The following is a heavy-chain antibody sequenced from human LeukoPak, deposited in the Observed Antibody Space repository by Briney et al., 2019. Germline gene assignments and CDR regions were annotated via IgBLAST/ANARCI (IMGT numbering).Heavy chain of an antibody. CDR2: IYSSGST. CDR3: AREAVRGVIFGLSNWFAP. J-gene: IGHJ5*02. V-gene: IGHV4-39*07. CDR1: GGSISSGSNY. Sequence: PSETLSLTCNVSGGSISSGSNYWGWIRQPPGKTLEWIGSIYSSGSTYYNPSLKSRVIILIDTSKNHFSLTLSSVTAADTAVYYCAREAVRGVIFGLSNWFAPWGQGTLVTVSS. D-gene: IGHD3-10*01.